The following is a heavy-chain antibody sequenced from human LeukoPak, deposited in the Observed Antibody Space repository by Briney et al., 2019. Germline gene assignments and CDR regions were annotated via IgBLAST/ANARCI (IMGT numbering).Heavy chain of an antibody. Sequence: GGSLRLSCAASGFTFSSYSMNWVRQAPGKGLEWVSSITSSSSYIYYADSIKGRFTISRDNAKNSLYLQMNSLRAEDTAVYYCAELGITMIGGVWGQGTLATVSS. V-gene: IGHV3-21*01. CDR1: GFTFSSYS. D-gene: IGHD3-10*02. CDR3: AELGITMIGGV. CDR2: ITSSSSYI. J-gene: IGHJ4*02.